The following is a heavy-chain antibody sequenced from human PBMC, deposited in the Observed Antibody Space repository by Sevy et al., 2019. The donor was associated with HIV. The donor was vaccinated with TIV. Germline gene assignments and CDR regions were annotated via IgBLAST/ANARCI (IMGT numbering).Heavy chain of an antibody. D-gene: IGHD6-13*01. J-gene: IGHJ4*02. Sequence: GGSLRLSCAASGFTFSSYGMHWVRQAPGKGLEWVAVISYDGSNKYYADSVKGRFTISRDNSKNTLYLQMNSLRAEDTALYYCAKSGGSSSWYLDYWGQGTLVTVSS. CDR3: AKSGGSSSWYLDY. CDR2: ISYDGSNK. CDR1: GFTFSSYG. V-gene: IGHV3-30*18.